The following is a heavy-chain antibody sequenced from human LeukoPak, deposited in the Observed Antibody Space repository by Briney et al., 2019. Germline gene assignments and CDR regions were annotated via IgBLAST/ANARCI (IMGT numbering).Heavy chain of an antibody. CDR2: IKQDGSEK. CDR3: ARVPRYYDFSYMDV. D-gene: IGHD3-3*01. V-gene: IGHV3-7*01. Sequence: GGSLRLSCAASGFTFSSYWMSWVRQAPGKGLEWVANIKQDGSEKYYVDSVKGRFTISRDNAKNSLYLQMNSLRAEDTAVYCCARVPRYYDFSYMDVWGKGTTVTVSS. J-gene: IGHJ6*03. CDR1: GFTFSSYW.